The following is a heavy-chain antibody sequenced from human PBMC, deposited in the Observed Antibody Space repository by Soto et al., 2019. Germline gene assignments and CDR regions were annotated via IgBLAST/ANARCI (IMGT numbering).Heavy chain of an antibody. CDR3: ARNGDSPYDY. J-gene: IGHJ4*02. CDR1: GGTFSSYS. D-gene: IGHD1-1*01. CDR2: SIPVLNIA. V-gene: IGHV1-69*02. Sequence: QVQPVQSGAEVKKPGSSVRVYCKASGGTFSSYSFSWVRQAPGQGLEWMGRSIPVLNIANYAPKFRGRVPISADKSTSSAYMELSSLRSEDTAVYYCARNGDSPYDYWGPGPLVTVSS.